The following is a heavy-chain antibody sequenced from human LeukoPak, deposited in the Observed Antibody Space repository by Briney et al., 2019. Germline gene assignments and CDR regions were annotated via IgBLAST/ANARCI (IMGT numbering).Heavy chain of an antibody. V-gene: IGHV1-2*02. CDR2: INSNSGGT. Sequence: ASVKVSCKASGYTFTGYYIHWVRQAPGQGLEWMGWINSNSGGTNYAQKFQGRVTMTRDTSISTAYMELSRLRSDGTAVYYCARVFQKQLSDYWGQGSLVTVSS. D-gene: IGHD6-13*01. J-gene: IGHJ4*02. CDR1: GYTFTGYY. CDR3: ARVFQKQLSDY.